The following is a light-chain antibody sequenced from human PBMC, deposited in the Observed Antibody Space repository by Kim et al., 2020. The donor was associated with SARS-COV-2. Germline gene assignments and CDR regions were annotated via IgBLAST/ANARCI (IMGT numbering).Light chain of an antibody. J-gene: IGKJ2*01. Sequence: SQSPGDRVTLSCRASQSVSSYLTWYQQKPGKAPRLLIYDASNWATGIPARFSGSGSGTDFTLTISSLEPEDIAVYYCQQHSNWPHTFRQGT. CDR2: DAS. CDR1: QSVSSY. CDR3: QQHSNWPHT. V-gene: IGKV3-11*01.